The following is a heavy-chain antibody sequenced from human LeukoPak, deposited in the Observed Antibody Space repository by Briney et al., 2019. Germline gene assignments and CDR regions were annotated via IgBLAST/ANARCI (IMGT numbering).Heavy chain of an antibody. CDR2: INHSGST. CDR3: ARRRRWFGELSYFDY. J-gene: IGHJ4*02. V-gene: IGHV4-34*01. Sequence: ASETLSLTCAVYGGSFSGYYWSWIRQPPGKGLEWIGEINHSGSTNYSPSLKSRVTISVDTSKNQFSLKLSSVTAADTAVYYCARRRRWFGELSYFDYWGQGTLVTVSS. D-gene: IGHD3-10*01. CDR1: GGSFSGYY.